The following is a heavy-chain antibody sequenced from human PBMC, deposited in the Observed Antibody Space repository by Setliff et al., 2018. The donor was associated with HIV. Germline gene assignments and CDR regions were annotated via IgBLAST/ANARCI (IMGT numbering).Heavy chain of an antibody. CDR2: IISIFNRA. J-gene: IGHJ4*02. CDR3: ARGAYYDFWSGFESGFDY. Sequence: SVKVSCKTSGGTFSSHAISWVRQAPGQGLEWMGGIISIFNRAVYAQKFQGRVNMTSDTSTSTVYMGLSSLKSDDTAVYYCARGAYYDFWSGFESGFDYWGQGTLVTVSS. V-gene: IGHV1-69*05. D-gene: IGHD3-3*01. CDR1: GGTFSSHA.